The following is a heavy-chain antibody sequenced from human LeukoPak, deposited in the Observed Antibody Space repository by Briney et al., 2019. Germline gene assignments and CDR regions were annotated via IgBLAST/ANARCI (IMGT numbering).Heavy chain of an antibody. CDR2: ISSGSSTI. CDR1: GFTFSTYS. CDR3: ARTRGGGSHYYFDY. J-gene: IGHJ4*02. Sequence: PGGSLRLSCAASGFTFSTYSMNWVRQGPGKGLEWVSYISSGSSTIYYADAVKGRFTISRDNAKISLYLQMNSLRTEDTALYYCARTRGGGSHYYFDYWGQGTLVTVSS. V-gene: IGHV3-48*04. D-gene: IGHD1-26*01.